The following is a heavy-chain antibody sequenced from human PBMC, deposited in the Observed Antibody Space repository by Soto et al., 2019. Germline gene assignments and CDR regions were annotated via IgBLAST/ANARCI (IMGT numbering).Heavy chain of an antibody. Sequence: GASVKVSCKASGGTFSSYAISWVRQAPGQGLGWMGGIIPIFGTANYAQKFQGRVTITADESTSTAYMELSSLRSEDTAVYYCARGEAAAVLGYFDYWGQGTLVTVSS. V-gene: IGHV1-69*13. CDR1: GGTFSSYA. J-gene: IGHJ4*02. D-gene: IGHD6-13*01. CDR2: IIPIFGTA. CDR3: ARGEAAAVLGYFDY.